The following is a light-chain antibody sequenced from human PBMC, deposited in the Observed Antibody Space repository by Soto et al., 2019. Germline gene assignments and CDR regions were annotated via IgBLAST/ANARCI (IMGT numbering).Light chain of an antibody. Sequence: QSVLAQPASVSGSPGQSITISCTGTSGCVGSFRLVSRYQQHPGKAPKVMISEGHRRPSGVPGRFSGSTYVRSASLVISGVEVVAEAVYYWCLDIGATSYVLG. J-gene: IGLJ1*01. V-gene: IGLV2-23*01. CDR2: EGH. CDR1: SGCVGSFRL. CDR3: CLDIGATSYV.